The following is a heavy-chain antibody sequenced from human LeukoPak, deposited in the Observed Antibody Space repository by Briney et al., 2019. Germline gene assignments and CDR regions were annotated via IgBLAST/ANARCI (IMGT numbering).Heavy chain of an antibody. D-gene: IGHD3-22*01. J-gene: IGHJ4*02. CDR1: GGSISSSSYY. CDR2: IYYSGNT. CDR3: ARHSSDYFDY. Sequence: SGTLSLTCTVSGGSISSSSYYWGWIRQPPGKGLEWIGSIYYSGNTYFNPSLKSRVTISVDTSKNQFALKLSSVTAADTAFYCCARHSSDYFDYWGQGTLVTVSS. V-gene: IGHV4-39*01.